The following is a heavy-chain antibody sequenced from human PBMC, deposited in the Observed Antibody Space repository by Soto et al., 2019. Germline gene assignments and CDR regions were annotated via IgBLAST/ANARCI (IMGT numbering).Heavy chain of an antibody. CDR2: IYYSGST. D-gene: IGHD2-21*02. Sequence: QGQLQESGPGLVKPSQTLSLTCTVSGGSISSGGYYLSWVRRHPGKGLEWIGYIYYSGSTYYNPSLKSRVTISVVPSKNQFALKLSSVTAADTPVYYCARVFGGDCHHGTDVWGQGTTVTVSS. CDR3: ARVFGGDCHHGTDV. CDR1: GGSISSGGYY. J-gene: IGHJ6*02. V-gene: IGHV4-31*03.